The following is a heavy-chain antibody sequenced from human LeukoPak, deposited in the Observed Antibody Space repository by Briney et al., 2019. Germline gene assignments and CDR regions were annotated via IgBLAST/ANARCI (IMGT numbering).Heavy chain of an antibody. J-gene: IGHJ5*02. CDR1: GFTFSHHW. CDR2: TNTYGSST. D-gene: IGHD3-22*01. V-gene: IGHV3-74*01. CDR3: VSYDRSGLA. Sequence: GGSLRLSCEGSGFTFSHHWMHWVRQAPGRGLVWVSRTNTYGSSTNYVDSVKGRFTVSRDNAKNTMYLQMNSLRAEDTAVYYCVSYDRSGLAWGQGTLVTVSS.